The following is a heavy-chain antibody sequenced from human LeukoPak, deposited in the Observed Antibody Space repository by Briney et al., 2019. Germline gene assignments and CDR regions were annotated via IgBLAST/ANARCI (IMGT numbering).Heavy chain of an antibody. CDR3: ARLGITMIVVVDNNWFDP. CDR2: INPNSGGT. J-gene: IGHJ5*02. Sequence: ASVKVSCKASGYIFTGYYMHWVRQAPGQGLEWMGRINPNSGGTNYAQKFQGRVTMTRDTSISTAYMELSRLRSDDTAVYYCARLGITMIVVVDNNWFDPWGQGTLVTVSS. V-gene: IGHV1-2*06. CDR1: GYIFTGYY. D-gene: IGHD3-22*01.